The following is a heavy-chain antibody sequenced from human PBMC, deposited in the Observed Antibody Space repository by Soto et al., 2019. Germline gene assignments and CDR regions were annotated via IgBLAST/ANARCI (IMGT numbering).Heavy chain of an antibody. V-gene: IGHV4-31*03. CDR1: GGSISSGDYY. D-gene: IGHD3-22*01. J-gene: IGHJ4*02. Sequence: SETLSLTCTVSGGSISSGDYYWSWIRQHPGKGLEWIGYIYYSGSTYYNPSLKSRVTISVDTSKNQFSLKLSSVTAADTAVYYCARDYYDSSGYYRFDYWGQGTLVTVSS. CDR3: ARDYYDSSGYYRFDY. CDR2: IYYSGST.